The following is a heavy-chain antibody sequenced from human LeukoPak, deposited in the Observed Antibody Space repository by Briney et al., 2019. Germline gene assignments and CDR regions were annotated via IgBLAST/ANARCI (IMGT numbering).Heavy chain of an antibody. Sequence: SETLSLTCAVYGGSFSGYYWSWIRQPPGKGLEWIGEINHSGSTNYNPSLKSRVTISVDTSKNQFSLKLSSVTAADTAVYYCARAPGGCYSSSCLDYWGQGTLVTVSS. CDR2: INHSGST. CDR1: GGSFSGYY. D-gene: IGHD6-13*01. V-gene: IGHV4-34*01. CDR3: ARAPGGCYSSSCLDY. J-gene: IGHJ4*02.